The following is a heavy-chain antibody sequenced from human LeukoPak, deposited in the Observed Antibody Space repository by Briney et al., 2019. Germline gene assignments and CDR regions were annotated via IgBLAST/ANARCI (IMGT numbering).Heavy chain of an antibody. CDR1: EFTFSSHA. V-gene: IGHV3-23*01. D-gene: IGHD6-19*01. CDR2: ISGGGEST. J-gene: IGHJ4*02. CDR3: AKGKYSSGGVPDY. Sequence: GGSLRLSCVASEFTFSSHAMNWVRQAPGKGLEWVSSISGGGESTCYADSVKGRFTVSRDNSKNTLYLQINSLRGEDTAVYYCAKGKYSSGGVPDYWGQGTLVTVSS.